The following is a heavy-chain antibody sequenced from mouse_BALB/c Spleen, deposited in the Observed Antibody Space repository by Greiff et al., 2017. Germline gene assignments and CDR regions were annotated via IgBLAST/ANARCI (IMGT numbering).Heavy chain of an antibody. J-gene: IGHJ4*01. D-gene: IGHD3-3*01. CDR2: IDPANGNT. Sequence: EVQLQQSGAELVKPGASVKLSCTASGFNIKDTYMHWVKQRPEQGLEWIGRIDPANGNTKYDPKFQGKATITADTSSNTAYLQLSSLTSEDTAVYYGAKGFPAVSIDYWGQGTSVTVSS. V-gene: IGHV14-3*02. CDR3: AKGFPAVSIDY. CDR1: GFNIKDTY.